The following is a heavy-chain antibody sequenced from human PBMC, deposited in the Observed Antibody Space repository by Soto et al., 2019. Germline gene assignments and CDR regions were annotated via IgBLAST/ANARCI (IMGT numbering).Heavy chain of an antibody. CDR2: IYPGDSDT. CDR3: ARTYYYDSSGYYYLYYFDY. J-gene: IGHJ4*02. CDR1: GYSFTSYW. V-gene: IGHV5-51*01. D-gene: IGHD3-22*01. Sequence: ESLTISLKGSGYSFTSYWIGWVRQMPGKGLEWMGIIYPGDSDTRYSPSFQGQVTISADKSISTAYLQWSSLNASDTAMYYCARTYYYDSSGYYYLYYFDYWGQGTLVTVSS.